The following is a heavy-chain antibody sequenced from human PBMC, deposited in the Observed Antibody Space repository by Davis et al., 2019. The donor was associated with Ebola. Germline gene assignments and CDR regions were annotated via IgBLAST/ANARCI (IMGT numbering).Heavy chain of an antibody. J-gene: IGHJ6*02. CDR1: GVTVSSNY. CDR3: ARDSSGWYRPISYYYYGMDV. Sequence: GGSLRLSCAASGVTVSSNYMSWVRQAPGKGLEWVSYISSSSSTIYYADSVKGRFTISRDNAKNSLYLQMNSLRDEDTAVYYCARDSSGWYRPISYYYYGMDVWGQGTTVTVSS. D-gene: IGHD6-19*01. CDR2: ISSSSSTI. V-gene: IGHV3-48*02.